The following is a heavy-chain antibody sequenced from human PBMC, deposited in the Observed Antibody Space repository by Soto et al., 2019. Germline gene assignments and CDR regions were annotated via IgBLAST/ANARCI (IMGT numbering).Heavy chain of an antibody. CDR2: IYYSGST. V-gene: IGHV4-59*01. Sequence: SETLSLTCALYGGSFSGYYWSWIRQPPGKGLEWIGYIYYSGSTNYNPSLKSRVTISVDTSKNQFSLKLSSVTAADTAVYYCARDPYGDYYFDYWGQGTLVTVSS. D-gene: IGHD4-17*01. CDR1: GGSFSGYY. CDR3: ARDPYGDYYFDY. J-gene: IGHJ4*02.